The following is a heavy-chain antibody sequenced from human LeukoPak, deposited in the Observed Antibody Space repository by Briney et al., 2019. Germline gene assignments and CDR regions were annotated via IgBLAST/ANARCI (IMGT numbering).Heavy chain of an antibody. D-gene: IGHD3-10*01. V-gene: IGHV3-23*01. CDR1: GFTFSTYA. CDR2: ISGSDSST. CDR3: AKDLRGYGSAL. Sequence: PGGSLRLSCAASGFTFSTYAMSWVRQAPGKGLEWVSSISGSDSSTYYAHSVKGRFSISRDNSKNTLYLQMNSLRADDTALYYCAKDLRGYGSALWGRGTLVTVSS. J-gene: IGHJ4*02.